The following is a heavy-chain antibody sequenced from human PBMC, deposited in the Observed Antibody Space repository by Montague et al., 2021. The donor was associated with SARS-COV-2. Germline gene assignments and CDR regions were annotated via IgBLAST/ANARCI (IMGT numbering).Heavy chain of an antibody. CDR1: GGSISSGDYY. D-gene: IGHD5-18*01. Sequence: SETLSLTCTVSGGSISSGDYYWTWIRQHPGKGLEWIGYISDSGSPKYNPSLKSRVTMSLDTSKNQFSLKVNSVTVADTAMYFCARDGRRLYTYGSLDYWGQGILVTVSS. V-gene: IGHV4-61*08. J-gene: IGHJ4*02. CDR3: ARDGRRLYTYGSLDY. CDR2: ISDSGSP.